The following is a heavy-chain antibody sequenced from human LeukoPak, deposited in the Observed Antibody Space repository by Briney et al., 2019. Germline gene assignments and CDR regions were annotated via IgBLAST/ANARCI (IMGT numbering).Heavy chain of an antibody. Sequence: LRLSCAASGFTFSSYAMHWVRQAPGKGLEWVAVISYDGSNKYYADSVKGRFTISRDNSKNTLYLQMNSLRAEDTAVYYCARDSRPGAARPDLYYWGQGTLVTVSS. CDR2: ISYDGSNK. J-gene: IGHJ4*02. D-gene: IGHD6-6*01. CDR3: ARDSRPGAARPDLYY. CDR1: GFTFSSYA. V-gene: IGHV3-30-3*01.